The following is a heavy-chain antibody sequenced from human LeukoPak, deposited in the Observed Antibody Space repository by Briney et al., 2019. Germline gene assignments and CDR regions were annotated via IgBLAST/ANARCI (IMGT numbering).Heavy chain of an antibody. J-gene: IGHJ4*02. CDR3: ATLQVGEFDEYYFDY. D-gene: IGHD1-26*01. CDR1: GGSISSYY. Sequence: SETLSLTCTVSGGSISSYYWSWIRQPPGKGLEWIGYIYYSGSTNYNPSLKSQVTISVDTSKNQFSLKLSSVTAADTAVYYCATLQVGEFDEYYFDYWGQGTLVTVSS. V-gene: IGHV4-59*01. CDR2: IYYSGST.